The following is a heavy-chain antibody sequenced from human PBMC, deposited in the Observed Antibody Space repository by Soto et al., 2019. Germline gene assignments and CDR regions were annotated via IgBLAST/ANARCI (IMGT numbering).Heavy chain of an antibody. CDR2: IDPSDSYT. V-gene: IGHV5-10-1*01. J-gene: IGHJ6*02. D-gene: IGHD6-6*01. Sequence: GESLKISCKVSGYSFTSYWISWVRQMPGKGLEWMGRIDPSDSYTNYSPSFQGHVTISADKSISTAYLQWSSLKASDTAMYYCARSIAAPPYYYYYGMDVWGQGTTVTVSS. CDR1: GYSFTSYW. CDR3: ARSIAAPPYYYYYGMDV.